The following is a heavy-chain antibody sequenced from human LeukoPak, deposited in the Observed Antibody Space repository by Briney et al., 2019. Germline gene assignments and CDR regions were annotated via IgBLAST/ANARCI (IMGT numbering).Heavy chain of an antibody. CDR2: IKSDGST. D-gene: IGHD3-22*01. Sequence: GGSLRLSCAASGFTFSSYWMHWVRQAPGKGLVWVSRIKSDGSTNYADSVKGRFTISRDNAKTTVSLQMNSLRAEDTGVYYCARAPSEIGGYYPEYFRHWGQGTLVTVSS. CDR1: GFTFSSYW. CDR3: ARAPSEIGGYYPEYFRH. V-gene: IGHV3-74*01. J-gene: IGHJ1*01.